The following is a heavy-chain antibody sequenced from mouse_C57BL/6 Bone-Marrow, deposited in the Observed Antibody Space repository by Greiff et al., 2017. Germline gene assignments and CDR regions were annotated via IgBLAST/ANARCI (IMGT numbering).Heavy chain of an antibody. Sequence: EVQLQQSGAELVRPGASVKLSCTASGFNIKDDYMHWVKQRPEQGLEWIGWIDPENGDTEYASKFQGKATITADTSSNTAYLQLSSLTSEDTAVYCCTTDYYGSHWYFDVWGTGTTVTVSS. D-gene: IGHD1-1*01. CDR3: TTDYYGSHWYFDV. CDR2: IDPENGDT. J-gene: IGHJ1*03. CDR1: GFNIKDDY. V-gene: IGHV14-4*01.